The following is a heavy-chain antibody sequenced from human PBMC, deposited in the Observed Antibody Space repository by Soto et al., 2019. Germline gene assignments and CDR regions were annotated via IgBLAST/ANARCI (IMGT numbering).Heavy chain of an antibody. Sequence: GGSLRLSCVGSGFIFSNHGMHWVRQTPGKGLEWVAFMSYDGSDTFYADSVKGRFTISRDNSKNTLFLHMSNLRAEDTAMYYRTIVRVADSALDHWGQGTLVTVSS. CDR3: TIVRVADSALDH. D-gene: IGHD3-10*02. J-gene: IGHJ4*02. CDR2: MSYDGSDT. CDR1: GFIFSNHG. V-gene: IGHV3-30*02.